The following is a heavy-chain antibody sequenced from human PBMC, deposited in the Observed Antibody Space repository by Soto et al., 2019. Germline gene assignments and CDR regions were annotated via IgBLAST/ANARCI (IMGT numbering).Heavy chain of an antibody. D-gene: IGHD3-22*01. CDR2: IYRDGKT. CDR1: GFTVSSNY. CDR3: ARDLGSDSGGHSGAD. J-gene: IGHJ4*02. Sequence: EVQLVETGGGLIQPGGSLRLSCADFGFTVSSNYMSWVRQAPGKGLEWVSVIYRDGKTFYADSVRGRFTISRDNFKNTLHLQMNSLRAEDTAVYYCARDLGSDSGGHSGADWGRGTLVTVSA. V-gene: IGHV3-53*02.